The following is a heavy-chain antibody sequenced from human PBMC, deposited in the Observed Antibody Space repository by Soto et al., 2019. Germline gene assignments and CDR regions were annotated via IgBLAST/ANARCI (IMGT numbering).Heavy chain of an antibody. Sequence: GGSLRLSCAASGFTFSSYAMHWVRQAPGKGLEWVAVISYDGSNKYYADSVKGRFTISRDNSKNTLYLQMNSLRAEDTAVYYCARDLAGYCSGGSCYSSYYYGMDVWGQGTTVPVSS. CDR3: ARDLAGYCSGGSCYSSYYYGMDV. J-gene: IGHJ6*02. CDR2: ISYDGSNK. CDR1: GFTFSSYA. V-gene: IGHV3-30-3*01. D-gene: IGHD2-15*01.